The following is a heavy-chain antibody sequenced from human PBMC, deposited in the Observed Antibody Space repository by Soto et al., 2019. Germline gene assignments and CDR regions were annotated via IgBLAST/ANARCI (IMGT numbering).Heavy chain of an antibody. CDR1: GGSITSGNSYS. V-gene: IGHV4-30-2*01. Sequence: PSGTLSLTCAVSGGSITSGNSYSWAWIRQPPGRGLEWIGSISQTGTTSYNPSLKSRVSVSLDKSKNQFSLRLSSVTAADMAVYFCARAVSPYFGTWFDPWGQGTLVTVSS. CDR2: ISQTGTT. J-gene: IGHJ5*02. D-gene: IGHD3-10*01. CDR3: ARAVSPYFGTWFDP.